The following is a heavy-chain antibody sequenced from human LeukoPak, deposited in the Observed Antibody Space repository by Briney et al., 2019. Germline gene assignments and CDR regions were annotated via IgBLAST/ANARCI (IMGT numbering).Heavy chain of an antibody. V-gene: IGHV3-9*01. CDR3: AKDMSDSSGYYPFDY. J-gene: IGHJ4*02. CDR2: ISWNSGSI. CDR1: GFTFDDYA. D-gene: IGHD3-22*01. Sequence: PGGSLRLSCAASGFTFDDYAMHWVRQAPGKGLEWVSGISWNSGSIGYADSVKGRFTISRDNAKNSLYLQMNSLRAEDTALYYCAKDMSDSSGYYPFDYWGQGTLVTVSS.